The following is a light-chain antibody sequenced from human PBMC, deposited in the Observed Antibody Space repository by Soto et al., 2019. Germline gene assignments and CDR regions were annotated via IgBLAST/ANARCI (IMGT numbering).Light chain of an antibody. CDR2: DAS. CDR1: QSVSSS. V-gene: IGKV3-15*01. Sequence: EIVMTQSPATLSVSPGDRATLSCRASQSVSSSLAWYQQIPGQAPRLLIYDASTRATGIPARFSGSGSGTAVSLTISSLQFEDFAVYYYQQYNNWPPLTFGGGTKVELK. J-gene: IGKJ4*01. CDR3: QQYNNWPPLT.